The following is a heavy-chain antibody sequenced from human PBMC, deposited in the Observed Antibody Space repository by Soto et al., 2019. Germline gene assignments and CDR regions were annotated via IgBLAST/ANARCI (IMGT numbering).Heavy chain of an antibody. Sequence: EVQLVESGGGLVQPGGSLRLSCAASGFTFSSYWMHWVRQAPGKGLVWVSRINSDGSSTSYADSVKGRFTISRDNAKNTLDLQMNSLRAEDTAVYYCARETLPAAIFAFDIWGQGTMVTVSS. CDR1: GFTFSSYW. CDR2: INSDGSST. J-gene: IGHJ3*02. D-gene: IGHD2-2*02. CDR3: ARETLPAAIFAFDI. V-gene: IGHV3-74*01.